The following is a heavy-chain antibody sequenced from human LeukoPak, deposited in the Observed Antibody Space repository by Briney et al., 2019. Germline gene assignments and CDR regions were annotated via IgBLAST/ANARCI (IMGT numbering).Heavy chain of an antibody. CDR2: TNSGGSST. CDR1: GFTFSTFW. D-gene: IGHD5-12*01. Sequence: TGGSLRLSCATSGFTFSTFWMHWVRQAPGKGLVWVSRTNSGGSSTSYADSVKGRFTISRDNAKNSLYLQMNSLRAEDTAVYYCARVRSGYADYWGQGTLVTVSS. V-gene: IGHV3-74*01. J-gene: IGHJ4*02. CDR3: ARVRSGYADY.